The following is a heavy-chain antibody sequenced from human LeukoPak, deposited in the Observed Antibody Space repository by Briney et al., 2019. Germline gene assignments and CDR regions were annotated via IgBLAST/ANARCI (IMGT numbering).Heavy chain of an antibody. CDR2: ISSSGNTI. CDR1: GFSYSSYE. V-gene: IGHV3-48*03. Sequence: GGSLRLFCAASGFSYSSYEMNWVRQAPGKGLEWVSYISSSGNTIYYADSVRGRFTISRDNAKNSLYLQMNSLRAEDTAVYYCAKHPQDWGQGTLVSVSS. J-gene: IGHJ4*02. CDR3: AKHPQD.